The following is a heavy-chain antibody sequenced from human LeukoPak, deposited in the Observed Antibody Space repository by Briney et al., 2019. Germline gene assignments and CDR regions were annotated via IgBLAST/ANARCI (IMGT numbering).Heavy chain of an antibody. CDR2: IYYSGST. Sequence: PSETLSLTCTVSGGSISSSSYYWGWIRQPPGKGLEWIGSIYYSGSTYYNPSLKSRVTISVDTSKNQFSLKLSSVTAADTAVYYCARQSIAAADTHFGYWGQGTLVTVSS. D-gene: IGHD6-13*01. CDR1: GGSISSSSYY. CDR3: ARQSIAAADTHFGY. J-gene: IGHJ4*02. V-gene: IGHV4-39*01.